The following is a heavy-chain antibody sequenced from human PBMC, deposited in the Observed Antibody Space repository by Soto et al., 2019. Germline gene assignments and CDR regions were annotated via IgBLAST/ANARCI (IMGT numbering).Heavy chain of an antibody. CDR1: EFTFSSYS. Sequence: GGSLRLSCAVSEFTFSSYSMNWVRQTPGKGLEWVSYISSSSTTIYYADSVKGRFTISRDNAKNTLYLQMNSLRGDDTAVYYWTRERALWSRDYWGQGTLVTVSS. J-gene: IGHJ4*02. CDR2: ISSSSTTI. CDR3: TRERALWSRDY. V-gene: IGHV3-48*04. D-gene: IGHD3-10*01.